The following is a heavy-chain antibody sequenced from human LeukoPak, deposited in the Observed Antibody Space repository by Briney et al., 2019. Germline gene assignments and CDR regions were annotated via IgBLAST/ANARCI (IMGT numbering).Heavy chain of an antibody. V-gene: IGHV1-69*05. CDR1: GGTFSSYA. CDR3: ARSGYCSGGSCSYQYYYYYGMDV. CDR2: IIPIFGTA. J-gene: IGHJ6*02. D-gene: IGHD2-15*01. Sequence: SVKVSCKASGGTFSSYAISWVRQAPGQGLEWMGGIIPIFGTANYAQKFQGRVTMTTDTSTSTAYMELRSLRSDDTAVYYCARSGYCSGGSCSYQYYYYYGMDVWGQGTTVTVSS.